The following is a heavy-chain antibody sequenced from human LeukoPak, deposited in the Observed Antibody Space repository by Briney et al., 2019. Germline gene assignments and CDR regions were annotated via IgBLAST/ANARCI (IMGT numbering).Heavy chain of an antibody. Sequence: GGSLRLSCAASGITVSSSYMSWVRQAPGKGLEWVSVIYSAGGTYCADSVKGRFTISRDSSKDTIYLQMNSLRVEDTAVYYCAKGGDCSSTSCYPDYWGQGTLVTVSS. D-gene: IGHD2-2*01. CDR1: GITVSSSY. CDR2: IYSAGGT. J-gene: IGHJ4*02. CDR3: AKGGDCSSTSCYPDY. V-gene: IGHV3-53*01.